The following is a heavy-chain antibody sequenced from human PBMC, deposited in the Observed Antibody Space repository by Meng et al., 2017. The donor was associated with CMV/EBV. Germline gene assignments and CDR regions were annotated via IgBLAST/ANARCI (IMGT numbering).Heavy chain of an antibody. CDR1: GGTFSSYA. CDR3: ASGLKGGATKRALYYFDY. CDR2: IIPILGIA. Sequence: SVKVSCKASGGTFSSYAISWVRQAPGQGLEWMGGIIPILGIANYAQKFQGRVTITADKSTSTAYMELSSLRSEDTAVYYCASGLKGGATKRALYYFDYWGQGTLVTVSS. V-gene: IGHV1-69*10. D-gene: IGHD1-26*01. J-gene: IGHJ4*02.